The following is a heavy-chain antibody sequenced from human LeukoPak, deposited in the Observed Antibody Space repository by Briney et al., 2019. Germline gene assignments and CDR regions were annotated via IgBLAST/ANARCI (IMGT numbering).Heavy chain of an antibody. Sequence: GGSLRLSCTASGFTFGDYAMSWIRQAPGKGLEWVGFIRSKAYGETADYAASVKGRFTTSRDDSKAIAYLQMNSLKTEDAAVYHCTRDRGAYNLYDHWGQGTLVTVSS. CDR2: IRSKAYGETA. V-gene: IGHV3-49*03. CDR1: GFTFGDYA. J-gene: IGHJ4*02. CDR3: TRDRGAYNLYDH. D-gene: IGHD1-1*01.